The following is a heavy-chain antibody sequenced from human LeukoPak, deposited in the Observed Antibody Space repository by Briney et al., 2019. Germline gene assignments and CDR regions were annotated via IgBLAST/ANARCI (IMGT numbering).Heavy chain of an antibody. Sequence: SETLSLTCTVSGGSISSYYWSWIRQPPGKGLEWTGYIYYSGSTNYNPSLKSRVTISVDTSKNQFSLKLSSVTAADTAVYYCARHVPGYSSGWPFDYWGQGTLVTVSS. J-gene: IGHJ4*02. CDR1: GGSISSYY. CDR2: IYYSGST. D-gene: IGHD6-19*01. CDR3: ARHVPGYSSGWPFDY. V-gene: IGHV4-59*08.